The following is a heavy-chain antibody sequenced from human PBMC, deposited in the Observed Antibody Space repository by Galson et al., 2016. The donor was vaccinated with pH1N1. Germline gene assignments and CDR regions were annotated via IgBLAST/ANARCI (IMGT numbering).Heavy chain of an antibody. CDR3: AKDQSTKIIFQGTFDN. V-gene: IGHV3-23*01. D-gene: IGHD3-22*01. J-gene: IGHJ4*01. Sequence: SLRLPCAASGFTFSSFGIHWVRQVPGMGLEWVSFVSATGLSRYYADSVKGRFTISRDNSKNTVSLNVSSLRVEDPALYYCAKDQSTKIIFQGTFDNWGRRTLVTVSS. CDR2: VSATGLSR. CDR1: GFTFSSFG.